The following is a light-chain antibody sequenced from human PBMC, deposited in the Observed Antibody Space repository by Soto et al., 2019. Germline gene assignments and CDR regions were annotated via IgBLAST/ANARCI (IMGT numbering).Light chain of an antibody. J-gene: IGKJ1*01. V-gene: IGKV3-15*01. CDR1: QTVSSN. CDR3: QQYNNWPPGT. CDR2: GAS. Sequence: EIILTQSPDTLSLSPGERATLSCRASQTVSSNYLAWCQQRPGQAPRLLTYGASTRVTGIPARFSGSGSETEFTLTISSLQSEDFAVYYCQQYNNWPPGTFGQGTKVDI.